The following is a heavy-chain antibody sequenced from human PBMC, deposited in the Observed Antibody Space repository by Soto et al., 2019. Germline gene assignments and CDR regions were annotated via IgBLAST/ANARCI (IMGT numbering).Heavy chain of an antibody. D-gene: IGHD6-13*01. Sequence: GGSLRLSCAASGFTFSNYEMHWVRQAPGKGLEWVSAISNSGGSTYYADSVKGRFTISRDNSKNTLYLQMNSLRAEDTAVYYCAKVGSSWYVFPFDYWGQGTLVTVSS. CDR3: AKVGSSWYVFPFDY. J-gene: IGHJ4*02. CDR1: GFTFSNYE. V-gene: IGHV3-23*01. CDR2: ISNSGGST.